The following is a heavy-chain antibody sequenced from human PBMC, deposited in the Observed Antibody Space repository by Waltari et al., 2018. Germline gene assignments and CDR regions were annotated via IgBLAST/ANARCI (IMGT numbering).Heavy chain of an antibody. Sequence: QVQLVQSGAEVKKPGASVKVSCKASGYTFTGYYMHWVRQAPGQGLEWMGGINPNSGGTNYAQKFQGRVTMTRDTSISTAYMELSRLRSDDTAVYYCARVHCSSTSCYGDAFDIWGQGTMVTVSS. CDR2: INPNSGGT. CDR3: ARVHCSSTSCYGDAFDI. CDR1: GYTFTGYY. J-gene: IGHJ3*02. D-gene: IGHD2-2*01. V-gene: IGHV1-2*02.